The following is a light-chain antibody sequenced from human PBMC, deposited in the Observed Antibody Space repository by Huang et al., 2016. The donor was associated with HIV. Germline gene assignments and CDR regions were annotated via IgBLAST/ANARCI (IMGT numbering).Light chain of an antibody. CDR1: QSVSIS. J-gene: IGKJ4*01. V-gene: IGKV3-11*01. CDR2: EAS. CDR3: QQRTNWPAVT. Sequence: EVVLTQSPATLSLSTGERATLSCRASQSVSISLAWYHQKPGQAPRLLIYEASKRAAGIPARFSGSGSGTHFTLTISSLEAEDFAVYYCQQRTNWPAVTFGGGTKVEI.